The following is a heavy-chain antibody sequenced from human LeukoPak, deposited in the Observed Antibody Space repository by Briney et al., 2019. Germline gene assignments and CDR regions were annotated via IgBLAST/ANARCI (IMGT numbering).Heavy chain of an antibody. CDR3: ARPAYGSGKGWFDP. Sequence: GASVKVSCKASGGTFSSYAISWVRQAPGQGLEWMGRIIPILGIANYAQKFQGRVTITADKSTSTAYMELSSLRSEDTAVYYCARPAYGSGKGWFDPWGQGTLVTVSS. V-gene: IGHV1-69*04. CDR2: IIPILGIA. J-gene: IGHJ5*02. D-gene: IGHD3-10*01. CDR1: GGTFSSYA.